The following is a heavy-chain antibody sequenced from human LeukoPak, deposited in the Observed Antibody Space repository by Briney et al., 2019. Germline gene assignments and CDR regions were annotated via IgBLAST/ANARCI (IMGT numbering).Heavy chain of an antibody. J-gene: IGHJ4*02. CDR2: TSSRGDIR. CDR1: GFNFSDYY. D-gene: IGHD3-16*01. Sequence: GGSVRLSCAASGFNFSDYYMSWIRQAPGKGLEWVSYTSSRGDIRYYADSVKGRFIISRDNAKNLLYLQMNSLRAEDTAVYYCVRFGSGWGSFDFWGQGTLVTVSP. CDR3: VRFGSGWGSFDF. V-gene: IGHV3-11*04.